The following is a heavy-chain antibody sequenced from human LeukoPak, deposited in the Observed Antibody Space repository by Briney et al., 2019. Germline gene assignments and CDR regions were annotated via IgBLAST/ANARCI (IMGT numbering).Heavy chain of an antibody. Sequence: PGGSLRLSCAASGITFTNAWLTWVRQAPGKGLEWVGRVKTKGDGGAADYAAPVKGRFTISRDDSTKTLYPQMNSLKTEDTAVYYCTTDRMIYATNWAVSWFDPWGQGTLVTVSS. V-gene: IGHV3-15*01. CDR1: GITFTNAW. CDR2: VKTKGDGGAA. D-gene: IGHD2-8*01. J-gene: IGHJ5*02. CDR3: TTDRMIYATNWAVSWFDP.